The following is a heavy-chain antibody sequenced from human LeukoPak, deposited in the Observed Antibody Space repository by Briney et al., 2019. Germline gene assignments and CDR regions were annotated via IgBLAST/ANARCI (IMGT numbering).Heavy chain of an antibody. D-gene: IGHD5-18*01. CDR3: AKDRPWIQRDV. V-gene: IGHV3-23*01. CDR1: GFTFSSYA. CDR2: ISGSGGST. J-gene: IGHJ6*02. Sequence: PGGSLTLSCAASGFTFSSYAMSGVRQAPGKGLEGGSAISGSGGSTYYADSVKGRFTISRDNSKNTLYLQMISVTAEDAAVYYCAKDRPWIQRDVWGQGTTLTLPS.